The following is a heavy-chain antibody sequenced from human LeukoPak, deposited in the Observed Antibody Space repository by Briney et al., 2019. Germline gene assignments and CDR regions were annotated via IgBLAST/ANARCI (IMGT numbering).Heavy chain of an antibody. J-gene: IGHJ4*02. D-gene: IGHD6-13*01. V-gene: IGHV6-1*01. Sequence: SQTLSLTCAISGDSVSSNSVAWHWIRQSPSRGLEWLGRTYYRSKWFNDYAVSVKSRIIIKPDTSKNQFSLQLNSVTPEDTAVYYCARTKGLKEGIAASSYWGRGTLVTVSS. CDR1: GDSVSSNSVA. CDR2: TYYRSKWFN. CDR3: ARTKGLKEGIAASSY.